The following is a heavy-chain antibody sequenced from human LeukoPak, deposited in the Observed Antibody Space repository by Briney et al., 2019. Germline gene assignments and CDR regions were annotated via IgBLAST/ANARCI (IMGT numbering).Heavy chain of an antibody. CDR1: GGSISSGGYS. Sequence: SETLSLTCAVSGGSISSGGYSWSWIRQPPGKGLEWIGYIYHSGSTYYNPSLKSRVTISVDRSKNQFSLKLSSVTAADTAVYCCARSCSSTSCWDYWGQGTLVTVSS. D-gene: IGHD2-2*01. CDR2: IYHSGST. J-gene: IGHJ4*02. V-gene: IGHV4-30-2*01. CDR3: ARSCSSTSCWDY.